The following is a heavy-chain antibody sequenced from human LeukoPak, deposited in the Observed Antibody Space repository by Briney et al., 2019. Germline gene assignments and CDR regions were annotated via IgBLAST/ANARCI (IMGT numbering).Heavy chain of an antibody. D-gene: IGHD6-19*01. Sequence: GSSAKVSCKASGGTFSSYAISWVRQAPGQGLEWMGRLIPIFGTANYAQNFQGRVTITADESTSTAYMELSSLRSEDTAVYYCAREDSSGVDYWGQGTLVTVTS. CDR2: LIPIFGTA. V-gene: IGHV1-69*01. CDR3: AREDSSGVDY. J-gene: IGHJ4*02. CDR1: GGTFSSYA.